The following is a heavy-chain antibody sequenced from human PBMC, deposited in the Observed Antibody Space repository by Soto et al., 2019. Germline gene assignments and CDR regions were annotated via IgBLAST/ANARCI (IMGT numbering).Heavy chain of an antibody. Sequence: XTLSLTCTVSGGSISSYYWSWIRQPPGKGLEWIGYIYYSGSTNYNPSLKSRVTISVDTSKNQFSLKLSSVTAADTAVYYCARRYGWNFDFWGQGTLVTVSS. CDR3: ARRYGWNFDF. CDR1: GGSISSYY. J-gene: IGHJ4*02. V-gene: IGHV4-59*08. D-gene: IGHD6-19*01. CDR2: IYYSGST.